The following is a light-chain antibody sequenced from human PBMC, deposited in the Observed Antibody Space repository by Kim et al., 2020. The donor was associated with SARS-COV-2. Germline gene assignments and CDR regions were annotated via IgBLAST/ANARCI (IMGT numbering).Light chain of an antibody. CDR3: QQYGSSPGT. CDR2: GAS. Sequence: LSPGERATLSCRASPSVSSNYLAWYQQKPGQAPRLLIYGASSRATGVPERFSGSGSGTDFNLTISRLEPEDFAVYYCQQYGSSPGTFGQGTKLEI. CDR1: PSVSSNY. V-gene: IGKV3-20*01. J-gene: IGKJ2*01.